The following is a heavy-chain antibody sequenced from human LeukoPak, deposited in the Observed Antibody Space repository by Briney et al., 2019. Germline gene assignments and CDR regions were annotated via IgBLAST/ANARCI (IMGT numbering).Heavy chain of an antibody. Sequence: GGSLRLSCAASGFTFSSYSMNWVRQAPGKGLEWVSSISSSSYIYYADSVKGRFTISRDNAKNSLYLQMNSLRAEDMAVYYCARDPSKTSPWYFDYWGQGTLVTVSS. CDR1: GFTFSSYS. V-gene: IGHV3-21*01. J-gene: IGHJ4*02. CDR3: ARDPSKTSPWYFDY. CDR2: ISSSSYI.